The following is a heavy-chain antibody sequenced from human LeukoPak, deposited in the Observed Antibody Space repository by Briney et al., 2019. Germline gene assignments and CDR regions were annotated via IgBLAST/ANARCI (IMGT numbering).Heavy chain of an antibody. CDR3: ARYLGSQTRIYPPFDDAFDI. Sequence: ASVKVSCKVSGYTLTELSMHWVRQAPGKGLEWMGGFDPEDGETIYAQKFQGRVTMTTDTSTSTASMELRSLRSDDTAVYYCARYLGSQTRIYPPFDDAFDIWGQGTLVTVSS. V-gene: IGHV1-24*01. CDR1: GYTLTELS. J-gene: IGHJ3*02. CDR2: FDPEDGET. D-gene: IGHD3-9*01.